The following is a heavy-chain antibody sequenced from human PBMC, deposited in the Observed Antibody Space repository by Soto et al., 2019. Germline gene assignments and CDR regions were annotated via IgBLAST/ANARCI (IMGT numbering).Heavy chain of an antibody. CDR3: ARDVRGHWFYYALDV. CDR2: ISAYNGNT. D-gene: IGHD3-9*01. J-gene: IGHJ6*02. V-gene: IGHV1-18*01. Sequence: QVQLVQSGAEVKKPGASVKVSCKASGYTFTSYDIRWVRQAPGQGLEWMGWISAYNGNTNYAQRLQGRVTMTTDTSTNTLYMELRSLRSDDTAVYYCARDVRGHWFYYALDVWGQGTMVTVSS. CDR1: GYTFTSYD.